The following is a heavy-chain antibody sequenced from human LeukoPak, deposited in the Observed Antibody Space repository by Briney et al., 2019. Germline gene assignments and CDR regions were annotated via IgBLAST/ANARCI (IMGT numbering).Heavy chain of an antibody. D-gene: IGHD2-2*01. CDR1: GGSLSGYY. Sequence: SETLSLTCAVYGGSLSGYYWRWLRPPPGKGVEWVGEIYNRGSTNYNPSLKSRVTISVDTSKNQYSLKLSSVTAADTAVYYCARRLVVVPAAIDYWGQGTLVAVSS. V-gene: IGHV4-34*01. CDR3: ARRLVVVPAAIDY. J-gene: IGHJ4*02. CDR2: IYNRGST.